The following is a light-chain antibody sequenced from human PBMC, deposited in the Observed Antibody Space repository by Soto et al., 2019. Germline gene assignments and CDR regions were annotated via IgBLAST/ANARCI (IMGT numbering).Light chain of an antibody. CDR1: QSISSY. V-gene: IGKV1-39*01. CDR2: AAS. Sequence: DIQMTQSPSSLSASVGDRVTITCRASQSISSYLYWYQQKPGKAPKLLIYAASSLQSGVPSRFSGSGSETDFTLTISSLQPEDFATYYCQQSYSTPFTFGPGTKVDIK. J-gene: IGKJ3*01. CDR3: QQSYSTPFT.